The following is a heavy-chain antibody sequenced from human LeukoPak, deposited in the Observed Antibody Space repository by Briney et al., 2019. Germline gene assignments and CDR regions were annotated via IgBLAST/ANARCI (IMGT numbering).Heavy chain of an antibody. D-gene: IGHD6-19*01. V-gene: IGHV3-21*04. J-gene: IGHJ3*02. CDR1: GFTFSSYS. CDR2: ISSSSSYI. CDR3: AKDRAVAGTGAFDI. Sequence: GGSLRLSCAASGFTFSSYSMNWVRQAPGKGLEWASSISSSSSYIYYADSVKGRFTISRDNAKNSLYLQMNSLRAEDMALYYCAKDRAVAGTGAFDIWGQGTMVTVSS.